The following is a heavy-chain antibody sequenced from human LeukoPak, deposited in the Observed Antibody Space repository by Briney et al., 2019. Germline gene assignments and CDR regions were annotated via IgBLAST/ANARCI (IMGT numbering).Heavy chain of an antibody. CDR1: GFTFSSYG. D-gene: IGHD3-10*02. V-gene: IGHV3-21*01. CDR3: AELGITMIGGV. J-gene: IGHJ6*04. Sequence: PGGSLRLSCAASGFTFSSYGMSWVRQAPGKGLEWVSAISSSGSIIYYADSVKGRFTISRDNAKNSLYLQMNSLRAEDTAVYYCAELGITMIGGVWGKGTTVTVSS. CDR2: ISSSGSII.